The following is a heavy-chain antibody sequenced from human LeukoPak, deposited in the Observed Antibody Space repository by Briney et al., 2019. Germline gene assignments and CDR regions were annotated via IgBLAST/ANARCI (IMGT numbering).Heavy chain of an antibody. V-gene: IGHV3-49*03. CDR1: GFTFGDYA. CDR3: TRHRSMWVVRGVIPDY. J-gene: IGHJ4*02. CDR2: IRSKAYGGTT. D-gene: IGHD3-10*01. Sequence: GGSLRLSCTASGFTFGDYAMSWFRQAPGKGLEWVGFIRSKAYGGTTEYAASVKGRFTISRDDSKSIAYLQMNSLKTEDTAVYYCTRHRSMWVVRGVIPDYWGQGTMVTVSS.